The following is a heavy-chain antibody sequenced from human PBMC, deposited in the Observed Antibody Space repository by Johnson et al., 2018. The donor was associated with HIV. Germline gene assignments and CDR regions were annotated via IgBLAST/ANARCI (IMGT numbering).Heavy chain of an antibody. CDR1: GFTFSSYA. Sequence: QVQLVESGGGVVQPGRSLRLSCAASGFTFSSYAMHWVRQAPGKGLEWVAVISYDGSNKYYSDSVKGRFTISRDNSKNTLYLQMNSLRAEDTAVYYCARGLDSGSSWFGSFDIWCQGTMVTVSS. CDR2: ISYDGSNK. J-gene: IGHJ3*02. D-gene: IGHD6-13*01. CDR3: ARGLDSGSSWFGSFDI. V-gene: IGHV3-30-3*01.